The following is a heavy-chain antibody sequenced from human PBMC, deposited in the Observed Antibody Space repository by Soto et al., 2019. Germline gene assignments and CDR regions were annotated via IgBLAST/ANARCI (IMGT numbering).Heavy chain of an antibody. J-gene: IGHJ5*02. CDR3: ARGRRKGIAARPAGFDP. V-gene: IGHV4-34*01. D-gene: IGHD6-6*01. CDR1: GGSFSGYY. Sequence: TSETLSLTCAGYGGSFSGYYWSWIRQPPGKGLEWIGEINHSGSTNYNPSLKSRVTISVDTSKNQFSLKLSSVTAADTAVYYCARGRRKGIAARPAGFDPWAQGTLVTVSS. CDR2: INHSGST.